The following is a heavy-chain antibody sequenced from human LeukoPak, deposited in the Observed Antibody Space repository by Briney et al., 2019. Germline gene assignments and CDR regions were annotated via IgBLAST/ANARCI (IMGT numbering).Heavy chain of an antibody. CDR1: GFTFSSYG. CDR3: ALIAVDWQQPFDY. V-gene: IGHV3-30*02. Sequence: GGSLRLSCAASGFTFSSYGMHWVRQAPGKGLEWVAFIRYDGSNKYYADSVKGRFIISRDNAKNSVYLQMNSLRAEDTAVYYCALIAVDWQQPFDYWGQGTLVTVSS. D-gene: IGHD6-13*01. CDR2: IRYDGSNK. J-gene: IGHJ4*02.